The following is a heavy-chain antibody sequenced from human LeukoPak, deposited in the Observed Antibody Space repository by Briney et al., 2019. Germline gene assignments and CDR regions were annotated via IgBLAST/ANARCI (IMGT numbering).Heavy chain of an antibody. CDR2: IIPIFGTA. J-gene: IGHJ4*02. V-gene: IGHV1-69*01. CDR1: RGTLSSYA. CDR3: ASGSRDTDFEQ. Sequence: SVKVSCKASRGTLSSYAISWVRQAPGQALECMGGIIPIFGTANYAQKFQGRVTIPADGSTSTAYMELSRLSSEDTAVSYCASGSRDTDFEQWGEGTLVPVFS. D-gene: IGHD5-18*01.